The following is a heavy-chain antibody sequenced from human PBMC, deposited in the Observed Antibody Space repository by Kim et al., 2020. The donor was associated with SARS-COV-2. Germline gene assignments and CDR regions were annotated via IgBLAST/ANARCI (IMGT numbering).Heavy chain of an antibody. J-gene: IGHJ4*02. CDR2: IIPILGIA. CDR1: GGTFSSYA. Sequence: SVKVSCKASGGTFSSYAISWVRQAPGQGLEWMGRIIPILGIANYAQKFQGRVTITADKSTSTAYMELSSLRSEDTAVYYCAVSRSYCGGDCYSDYWGQGTLVTVSS. V-gene: IGHV1-69*04. D-gene: IGHD2-21*02. CDR3: AVSRSYCGGDCYSDY.